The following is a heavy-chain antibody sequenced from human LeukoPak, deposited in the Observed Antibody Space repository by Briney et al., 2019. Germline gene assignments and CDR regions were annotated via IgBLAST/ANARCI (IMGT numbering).Heavy chain of an antibody. CDR3: AKGVAVAGVAYFDY. J-gene: IGHJ4*02. D-gene: IGHD6-19*01. CDR2: IWYDGSNK. V-gene: IGHV3-33*06. CDR1: GFTFSRYG. Sequence: GGSLRLSCAASGFTFSRYGMHWVRQAPGKGLEWVAVIWYDGSNKYYADSVKGRFTISRDNSKNTLYPQMNSLRAEDTAVYYCAKGVAVAGVAYFDYWGQGTLVTVSS.